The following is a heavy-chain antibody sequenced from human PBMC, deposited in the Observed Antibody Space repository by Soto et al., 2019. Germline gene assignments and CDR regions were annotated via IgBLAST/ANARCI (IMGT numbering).Heavy chain of an antibody. D-gene: IGHD3-16*02. Sequence: GGSLRLSCGASGFPFNTHGMAWVRQAPGKGLEWASGISGGGDRTQYADGVKGRFTISRDNSKNTVDLQMTSLRAEDTATYYCAKTATYDYVWGDYRYFFDHWGQGTVVTVSS. V-gene: IGHV3-23*01. J-gene: IGHJ4*02. CDR3: AKTATYDYVWGDYRYFFDH. CDR2: ISGGGDRT. CDR1: GFPFNTHG.